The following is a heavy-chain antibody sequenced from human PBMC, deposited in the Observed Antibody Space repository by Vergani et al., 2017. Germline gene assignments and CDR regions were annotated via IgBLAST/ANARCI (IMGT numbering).Heavy chain of an antibody. CDR1: GGSFSGYY. CDR2: INHSGST. V-gene: IGHV4-34*01. CDR3: ASDYSGYDSYFDY. D-gene: IGHD5-12*01. J-gene: IGHJ4*02. Sequence: QVQLQQWGAGLLKPSETLSLTCAVYGGSFSGYYWSWIRKPPGKGLEWIGEINHSGSTNYNPSLKSRVTISVDTSKNQFSLKLSSVTAADTAVYYCASDYSGYDSYFDYWGQGTLVTVSS.